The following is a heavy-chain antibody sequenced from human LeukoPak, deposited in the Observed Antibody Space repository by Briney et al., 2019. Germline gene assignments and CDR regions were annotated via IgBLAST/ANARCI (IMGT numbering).Heavy chain of an antibody. CDR2: ISYDGSNK. CDR3: AKDLVKLDYGDPTPSGY. CDR1: GFTFSSYG. D-gene: IGHD4-17*01. V-gene: IGHV3-30*18. Sequence: GRSLRLSCAASGFTFSSYGMHWVRQAPGKGLEWVAVISYDGSNKYYADSVKGRFTISRDNSKNTLYLQMNSLRAEDTAVYYCAKDLVKLDYGDPTPSGYWGQGTLVTVSS. J-gene: IGHJ4*02.